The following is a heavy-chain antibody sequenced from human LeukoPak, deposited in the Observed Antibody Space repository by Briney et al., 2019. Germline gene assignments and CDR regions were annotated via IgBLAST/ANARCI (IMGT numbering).Heavy chain of an antibody. D-gene: IGHD2-2*01. Sequence: GGSLRLSCAASGFTFSSYWMSWVRQAPGKGLEWVANIKQDGSEKYYVDSVKGRFTISRDNAKNSLYLQMNSLRAEDTAVYYCARTTVPAAMFYFDYWGQGTLVTVSS. CDR3: ARTTVPAAMFYFDY. V-gene: IGHV3-7*01. CDR1: GFTFSSYW. CDR2: IKQDGSEK. J-gene: IGHJ4*02.